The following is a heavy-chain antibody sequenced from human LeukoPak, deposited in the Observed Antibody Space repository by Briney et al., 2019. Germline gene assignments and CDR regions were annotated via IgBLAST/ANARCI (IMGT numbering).Heavy chain of an antibody. CDR3: AKEPPIVATISAVYFDY. CDR2: ISGSGGST. CDR1: GFTFSSYA. Sequence: GGSLRLSCAASGFTFSSYAMSWVRQAPGKGLEWVSAISGSGGSTYYADSVKGRFTISRDNSKNTLYLQMNSLRAADTAVYYCAKEPPIVATISAVYFDYWGQGTLVTVSS. J-gene: IGHJ4*02. V-gene: IGHV3-23*01. D-gene: IGHD5-12*01.